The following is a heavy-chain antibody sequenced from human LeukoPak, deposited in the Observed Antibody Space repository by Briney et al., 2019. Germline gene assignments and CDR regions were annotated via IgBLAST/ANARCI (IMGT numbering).Heavy chain of an antibody. CDR2: IFWNDDK. J-gene: IGHJ4*02. V-gene: IGHV2-5*01. CDR3: AHSSYDSSGYYYFDY. CDR1: GVSLSTSGLG. Sequence: ESGPTLVKPTQTLTLTCTFSGVSLSTSGLGVGWIRQPPGKALEWLAFIFWNDDKRYSPSLKSRFTITKDTSKNQVVLTMTNMDPVDTATYYCAHSSYDSSGYYYFDYWGQGTLVSVSS. D-gene: IGHD3-22*01.